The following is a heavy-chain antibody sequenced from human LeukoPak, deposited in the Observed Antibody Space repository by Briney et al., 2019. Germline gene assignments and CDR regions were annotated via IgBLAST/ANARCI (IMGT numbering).Heavy chain of an antibody. J-gene: IGHJ4*02. D-gene: IGHD4-17*01. CDR1: GFTFSSYS. CDR2: ISSSSSYI. V-gene: IGHV3-21*01. Sequence: PGGSLRLSCAASGFTFSSYSMNWVRQAPGKGVEWVSSISSSSSYIYYADSVKGRFTISRDNAKNSLYLQMNSLRAEDTAVYYCARDGRDDYESYYFNYWGQGTLVTVSS. CDR3: ARDGRDDYESYYFNY.